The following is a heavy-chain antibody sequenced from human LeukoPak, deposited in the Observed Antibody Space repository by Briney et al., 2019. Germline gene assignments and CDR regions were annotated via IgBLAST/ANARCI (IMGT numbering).Heavy chain of an antibody. Sequence: GGSLRLSCAASGFTFSSYAMHWVRQAPGKGLEWVAVISYDGSNKYYADSVKGRFTISRDNSKNTLYLQMNSLRAEDTAVYYCARDPVDTAALDFDYWSQGTLVTISS. CDR2: ISYDGSNK. D-gene: IGHD5-18*01. J-gene: IGHJ4*02. V-gene: IGHV3-30*01. CDR3: ARDPVDTAALDFDY. CDR1: GFTFSSYA.